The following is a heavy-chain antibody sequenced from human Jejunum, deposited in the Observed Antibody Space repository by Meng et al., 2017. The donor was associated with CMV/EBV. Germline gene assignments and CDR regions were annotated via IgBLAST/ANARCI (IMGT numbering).Heavy chain of an antibody. V-gene: IGHV4-39*07. D-gene: IGHD6-19*01. CDR3: ARGAFGGWYGN. J-gene: IGHJ4*02. Sequence: CTVSAGYSSSGRNYGGWSGRQAGRGVEGMGRVDYSGGSNYNQALKSRVSIAVDTDKNKFSLKLSSVTAADTAVYDCARGAFGGWYGNWGQGTLVTVSS. CDR1: AGYSSSGRNY. CDR2: VDYSGGS.